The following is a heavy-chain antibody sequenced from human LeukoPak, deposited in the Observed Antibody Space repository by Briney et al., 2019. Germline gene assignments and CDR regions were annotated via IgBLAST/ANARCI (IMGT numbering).Heavy chain of an antibody. CDR2: ISSSSSYI. D-gene: IGHD4-17*01. J-gene: IGHJ4*02. CDR1: GFTFSSYS. Sequence: EPGGSLSLSCAASGFTFSSYSMNWVRQAPGKGLEWVSSISSSSSYIYYADSVKGRFTISRDNAKNSLYLQMNSLRAEDTAVYYCARDRTTVTTRSRYFDYWGQGTLVTVSS. V-gene: IGHV3-21*01. CDR3: ARDRTTVTTRSRYFDY.